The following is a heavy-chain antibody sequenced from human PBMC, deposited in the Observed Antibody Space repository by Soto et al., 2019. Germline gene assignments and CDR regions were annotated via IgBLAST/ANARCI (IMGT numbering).Heavy chain of an antibody. CDR2: IYYSGST. CDR1: GGSISSGGYY. Sequence: SETLSLTCTVSGGSISSGGYYWSWIRQHPGKGLEWIGYIYYSGSTYYNPSLKSRVTISVDTSKNQFSLKLSSVTAADTAVYYCARHQAGAFDYWGQGTLVTVSS. V-gene: IGHV4-31*03. CDR3: ARHQAGAFDY. J-gene: IGHJ4*02.